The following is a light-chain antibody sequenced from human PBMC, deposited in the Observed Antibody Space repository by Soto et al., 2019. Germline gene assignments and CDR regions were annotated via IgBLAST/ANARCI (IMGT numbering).Light chain of an antibody. CDR3: SSYTGSSLFA. Sequence: QSVLTQPASVSGSPGQSITISCTGTSSDVGGYNYVSWYQQHPGKAPKRMIYDVSNRPSGVSNRFSGSKSGNTASLTISGLQAEDEADYYCSSYTGSSLFAFGTGTKLT. J-gene: IGLJ1*01. CDR2: DVS. CDR1: SSDVGGYNY. V-gene: IGLV2-14*01.